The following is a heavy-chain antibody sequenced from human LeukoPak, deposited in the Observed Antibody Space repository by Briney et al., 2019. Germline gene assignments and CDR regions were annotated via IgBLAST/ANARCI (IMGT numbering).Heavy chain of an antibody. CDR2: IRYDGSNK. D-gene: IGHD5-18*01. CDR1: GFTFSSYG. J-gene: IGHJ4*02. CDR3: ARVVGYSYGPFDY. V-gene: IGHV3-30*02. Sequence: GGSLRLSCAASGFTFSSYGMHWVRQAPGKGLEWVAFIRYDGSNKYYADSVKGRFTISRDNSKNTLYLHVNSLRPEDTAVYYCARVVGYSYGPFDYWGQGTLVTVSS.